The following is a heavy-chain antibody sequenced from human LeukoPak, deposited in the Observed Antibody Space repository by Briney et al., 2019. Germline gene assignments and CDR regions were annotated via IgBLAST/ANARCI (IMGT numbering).Heavy chain of an antibody. CDR1: GGSFSGYY. CDR2: INHSGST. D-gene: IGHD5/OR15-5a*01. Sequence: SQTLSLTRAVDGGSFSGYYWRWIRQPPGKGLEWIGEINHSGSTNYNPSLKSRVTISVDTSKNQFSLKLSSVPAADPAVYYCARVREYSVYVSVGYYYGMDVWGQGTTVTVS. J-gene: IGHJ6*02. V-gene: IGHV4-34*01. CDR3: ARVREYSVYVSVGYYYGMDV.